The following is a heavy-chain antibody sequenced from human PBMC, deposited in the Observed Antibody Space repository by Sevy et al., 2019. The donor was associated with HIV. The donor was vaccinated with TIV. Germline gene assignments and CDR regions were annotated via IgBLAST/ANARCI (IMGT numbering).Heavy chain of an antibody. Sequence: GESLKISCNGSGYNFTNFWLAWVRQMPGKGLEWVGFIYPGDSDIRLSPSFQGQVTLSVDKSASTVYLEWASLRASDRAKYFCARDGPAQAAPLLYLIPGASYYGVDDWGQGTMVTVSS. D-gene: IGHD3-22*01. V-gene: IGHV5-51*01. CDR1: GYNFTNFW. J-gene: IGHJ4*02. CDR2: IYPGDSDI. CDR3: ARDGPAQAAPLLYLIPGASYYGVDD.